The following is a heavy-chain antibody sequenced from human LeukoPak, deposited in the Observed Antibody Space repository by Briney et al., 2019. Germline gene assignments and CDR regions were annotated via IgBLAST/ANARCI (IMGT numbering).Heavy chain of an antibody. V-gene: IGHV4-39*07. CDR2: IYYSGST. CDR3: ARDGPYYDYVWGSYPYWYFDL. Sequence: PSETLSLTCTVSGGSISSSSYYWGWIRQPPGKGLEWIGSIYYSGSTHYNPSLKSRVTISVDTSKNQFSLKLSSVTAADTAVYYCARDGPYYDYVWGSYPYWYFDLWGRGTLVTVSS. D-gene: IGHD3-16*02. CDR1: GGSISSSSYY. J-gene: IGHJ2*01.